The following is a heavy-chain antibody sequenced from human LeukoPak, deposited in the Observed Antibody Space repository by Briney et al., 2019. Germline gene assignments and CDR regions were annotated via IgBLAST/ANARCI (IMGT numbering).Heavy chain of an antibody. D-gene: IGHD1-1*01. V-gene: IGHV3-13*01. CDR3: ARVAKERVGGVYYFDY. J-gene: IGHJ4*02. CDR1: GFTFSDYD. Sequence: PGGSLRLSCAASGFTFSDYDMHWVRQATGKGLEWVSAIGTAGDTYYTGSVKGQFTISRENAKNSLYLQMNSLRAGDTAVYYCARVAKERVGGVYYFDYWGQGTLVTVSS. CDR2: IGTAGDT.